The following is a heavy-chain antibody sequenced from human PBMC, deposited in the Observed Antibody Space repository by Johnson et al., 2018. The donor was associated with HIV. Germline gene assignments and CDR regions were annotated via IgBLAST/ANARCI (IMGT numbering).Heavy chain of an antibody. D-gene: IGHD6-13*01. CDR1: GFTVSNAC. J-gene: IGHJ3*02. CDR2: VTPDGGNT. V-gene: IGHV3-30*03. Sequence: QVQLVESGGGLVQPGGSLRLSCAASGFTVSNACMSWVRQAPGKGLEWVAVVTPDGGNTYYADSVKGRFTISRDNSKNTLYLQMNILRAEDTAVYYCARGAAADRGGFDIWGQGTVVTVSS. CDR3: ARGAAADRGGFDI.